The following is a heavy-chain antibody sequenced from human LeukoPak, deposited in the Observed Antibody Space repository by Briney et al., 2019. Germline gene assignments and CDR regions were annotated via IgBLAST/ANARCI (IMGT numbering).Heavy chain of an antibody. CDR2: IKSRTDGGTT. CDR3: TTGLQDWLSREL. V-gene: IGHV3-15*01. D-gene: IGHD3/OR15-3a*01. Sequence: GGSLRLSCAASGSTFSNAWMSWVRQAPGKGLEWVGRIKSRTDGGTTDYAAPVKGRFTISRDDSKNTLYLQMNSLKTEDTAVYYCTTGLQDWLSRELWGQGTLVTVSS. J-gene: IGHJ4*02. CDR1: GSTFSNAW.